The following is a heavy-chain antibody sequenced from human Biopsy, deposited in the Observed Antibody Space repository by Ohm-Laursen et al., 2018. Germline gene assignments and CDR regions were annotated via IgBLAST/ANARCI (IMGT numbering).Heavy chain of an antibody. CDR2: IYNSETT. V-gene: IGHV4-39*01. CDR1: GDSISTSTTYY. J-gene: IGHJ5*02. CDR3: ARHPTGFWFDP. Sequence: SDTLSLTCTVSGDSISTSTTYYWAWLRQPPGKGLEWIGRIYNSETTFYNPSLKCRVAISVDTSTNQFSLKVSSVTAADTALYYCARHPTGFWFDPWGHGTLVTVSS.